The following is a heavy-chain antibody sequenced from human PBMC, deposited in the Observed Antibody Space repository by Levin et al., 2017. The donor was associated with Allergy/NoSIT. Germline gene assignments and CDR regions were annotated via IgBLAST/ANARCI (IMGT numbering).Heavy chain of an antibody. D-gene: IGHD5-12*01. V-gene: IGHV3-30*18. CDR1: GFTFSTYG. CDR2: IAKDATSE. CDR3: AKEWLRDTIHYGLDV. J-gene: IGHJ6*02. Sequence: GGSLRLSCAASGFTFSTYGMHWVRQAPGKGLEWVAVIAKDATSEYYEDSVKGRFTISRDNSKNTLYLQLNSLRAEDTAVYYCAKEWLRDTIHYGLDVWGQGTTVTVSS.